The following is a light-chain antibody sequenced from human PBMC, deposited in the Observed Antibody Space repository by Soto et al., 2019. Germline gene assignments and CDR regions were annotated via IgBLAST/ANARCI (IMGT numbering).Light chain of an antibody. Sequence: EIVLTQSPGTLSLSPGERATLSCRASQSVSSTFLAWYQQKPGQAPRLLIYGASSRATGIPDRFSGSGSGTDFTLTISRLEPEDFAVYYCQQYTNSLPYTFGQGTKLKIK. CDR2: GAS. CDR3: QQYTNSLPYT. CDR1: QSVSSTF. J-gene: IGKJ2*01. V-gene: IGKV3-20*01.